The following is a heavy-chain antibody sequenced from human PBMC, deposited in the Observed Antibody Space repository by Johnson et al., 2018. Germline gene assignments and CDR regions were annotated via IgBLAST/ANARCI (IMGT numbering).Heavy chain of an antibody. CDR3: AKDPTTVTTCCYYYGMDV. CDR1: GFTFSTKY. CDR2: INWNGGST. Sequence: VQLQESGGGLVQPGGSLRVSCATSGFTFSTKYMSWVRQAPGKGLEWVSGINWNGGSTGYADSVKGRFTISRDNSKNTLYLQMNSLRAEDTAVYYCAKDPTTVTTCCYYYGMDVWGQGTTVTVSS. J-gene: IGHJ6*02. D-gene: IGHD4-17*01. V-gene: IGHV3-66*02.